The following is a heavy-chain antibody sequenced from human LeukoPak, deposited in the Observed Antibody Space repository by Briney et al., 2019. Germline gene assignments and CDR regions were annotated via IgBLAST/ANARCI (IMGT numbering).Heavy chain of an antibody. CDR2: IWYDGSNK. V-gene: IGHV3-33*01. CDR3: ARDRDEYCSSTSCYHRFDY. CDR1: GFTFSSYG. D-gene: IGHD2-2*01. Sequence: GRALRLSCVASGFTFSSYGMHWVRQAPGKGLEWVAVIWYDGSNKYYADSVKGRFTISRDNSKNTLYLQMNSLRAEDTAVYYCARDRDEYCSSTSCYHRFDYWGQGTLVTVSS. J-gene: IGHJ4*02.